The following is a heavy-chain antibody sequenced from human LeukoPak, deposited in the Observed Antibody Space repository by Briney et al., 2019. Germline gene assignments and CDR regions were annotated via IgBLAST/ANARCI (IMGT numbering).Heavy chain of an antibody. J-gene: IGHJ5*02. CDR3: AREVKVAGTTCWFVP. Sequence: GGSLTLTCAASGFTFSTYEMNWVRQAPGLGLEWVSYIDSSGSSIYYADSVKGRYTISRDNARNSLYLQMNSLRVEDTAVYYCAREVKVAGTTCWFVPCGQGTLVTVSS. CDR2: IDSSGSSI. CDR1: GFTFSTYE. D-gene: IGHD2/OR15-2a*01. V-gene: IGHV3-48*03.